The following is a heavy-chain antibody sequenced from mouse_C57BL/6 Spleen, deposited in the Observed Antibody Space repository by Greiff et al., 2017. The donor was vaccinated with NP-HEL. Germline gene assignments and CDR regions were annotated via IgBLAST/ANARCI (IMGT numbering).Heavy chain of an antibody. D-gene: IGHD1-1*01. CDR1: GYTFTSYW. V-gene: IGHV1-55*01. Sequence: QVQLQQPGAELVKPGASVKMSCKASGYTFTSYWITWVKQRPGQGLEWIGDIYPGSGSTNYNEKFKSKATLTVDTSSSTAYMQLSSLTSEDSAVYYCARDGYYGSSLYYFDYWGQGTTLTVSS. J-gene: IGHJ2*01. CDR2: IYPGSGST. CDR3: ARDGYYGSSLYYFDY.